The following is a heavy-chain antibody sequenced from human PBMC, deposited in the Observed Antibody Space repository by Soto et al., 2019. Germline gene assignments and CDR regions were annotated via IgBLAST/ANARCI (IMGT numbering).Heavy chain of an antibody. CDR3: ARTSYDILTGRLDAFDI. D-gene: IGHD3-9*01. J-gene: IGHJ3*02. Sequence: QLQLQESGSRLVRPSQTLPLTCAVSGGSINNGGYSWSCLRQPPGKGLEWIGYISHGGNTYYNPSLRSRVIMSIDKSKNHFSLGLKSVTAADTATYYCARTSYDILTGRLDAFDIWGQGTMVTVSS. V-gene: IGHV4-30-2*01. CDR1: GGSINNGGYS. CDR2: ISHGGNT.